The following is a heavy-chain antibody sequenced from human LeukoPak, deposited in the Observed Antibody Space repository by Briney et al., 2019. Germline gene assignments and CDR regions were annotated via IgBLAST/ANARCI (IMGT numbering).Heavy chain of an antibody. V-gene: IGHV3-11*01. CDR2: ISSSGSTI. D-gene: IGHD6-19*01. Sequence: GGSLRLSCAASGFTFSDYYMSWIRQAPGKGLEWVSYISSSGSTIYYADSVKGRFTISRDNSKNTLYLQMNSLRAEDTAVYYCAKDSGGSGWSDFDDWGQGTLVTVSS. J-gene: IGHJ4*02. CDR1: GFTFSDYY. CDR3: AKDSGGSGWSDFDD.